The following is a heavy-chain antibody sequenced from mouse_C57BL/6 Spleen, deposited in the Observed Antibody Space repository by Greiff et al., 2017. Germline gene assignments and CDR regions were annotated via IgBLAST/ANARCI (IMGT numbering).Heavy chain of an antibody. CDR1: GFTFSSYG. D-gene: IGHD4-1*01. J-gene: IGHJ2*01. Sequence: DVMLVESGGDLVKPGGSLKLSCAASGFTFSSYGMSWVRLTPDKRLEWVATISSGGSYTYYPDSVKGRFTISRDNAKNTLYLQMSSLKSEDTAMYYCARGGSWGFDYWGQGTTLTVSS. CDR3: ARGGSWGFDY. CDR2: ISSGGSYT. V-gene: IGHV5-6*02.